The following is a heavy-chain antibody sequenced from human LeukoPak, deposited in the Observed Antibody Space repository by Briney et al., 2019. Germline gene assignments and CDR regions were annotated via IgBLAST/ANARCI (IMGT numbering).Heavy chain of an antibody. V-gene: IGHV3-21*01. CDR1: GFTVSSNY. CDR3: ARGEYYYYYYMDV. J-gene: IGHJ6*03. Sequence: GGSLRLSCAASGFTVSSNYMNWVRQAPGQGLEWVSSITSSSSYIYYADSVKGRFTISRDNAKNSLYLQMNSLRAEDTAVYYCARGEYYYYYYMDVWGKGTTVTVSS. CDR2: ITSSSSYI.